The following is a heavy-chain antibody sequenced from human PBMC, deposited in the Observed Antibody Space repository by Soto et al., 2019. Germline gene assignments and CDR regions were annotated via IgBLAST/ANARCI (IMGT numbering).Heavy chain of an antibody. CDR1: GFTFSSSA. CDR3: ARRGSGSYYDD. D-gene: IGHD1-26*01. V-gene: IGHV3-23*01. Sequence: EVQLLESGGGLVQPGGSLRLSCAASGFTFSSSAMRWVRQAPVKGLEWVSAISGSGDSTYYADSVKGRFTISRDNSKNALYLQMNSLRAVDTAVYYCARRGSGSYYDDWGQGTLVTVSS. J-gene: IGHJ4*02. CDR2: ISGSGDST.